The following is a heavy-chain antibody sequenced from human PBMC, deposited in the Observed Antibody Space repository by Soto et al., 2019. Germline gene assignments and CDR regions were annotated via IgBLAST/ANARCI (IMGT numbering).Heavy chain of an antibody. V-gene: IGHV3-66*04. CDR1: GVTVSSNY. J-gene: IGHJ4*02. D-gene: IGHD5-18*01. CDR2: IYSGGST. Sequence: EVQLVESGGGLVQPGGSLRLSCAASGVTVSSNYMSWVRQAPGKGLEWVSVIYSGGSTYYADSVKGRFTISRDNSKNTRYLQMNSLRAEGTAVYYCARHGYNYGGGYLDYWGQGTLVTVSS. CDR3: ARHGYNYGGGYLDY.